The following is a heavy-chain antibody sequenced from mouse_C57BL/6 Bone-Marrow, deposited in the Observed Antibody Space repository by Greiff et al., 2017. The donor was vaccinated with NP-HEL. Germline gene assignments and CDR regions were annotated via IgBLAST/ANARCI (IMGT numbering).Heavy chain of an antibody. CDR1: GYAFTNYL. J-gene: IGHJ2*01. CDR2: INPGSGGT. D-gene: IGHD4-1*01. Sequence: QVQLKQSGAELVRPGTSVKVSCKASGYAFTNYLIEWVKQRPGQGLEWIGVINPGSGGTNYNEKFKGEATLTADKSYSTADMQLSSLTSEDAAVYFCARSNWDFDYWGQGTTLTVSS. CDR3: ARSNWDFDY. V-gene: IGHV1-54*01.